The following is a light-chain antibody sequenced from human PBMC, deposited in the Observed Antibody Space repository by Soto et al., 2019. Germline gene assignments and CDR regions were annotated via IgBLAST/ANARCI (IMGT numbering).Light chain of an antibody. J-gene: IGLJ2*01. CDR1: SSDVGGYNY. CDR2: DVS. Sequence: QSALTQPASVSESPGQSITISCTGTSSDVGGYNYVSWYQQHPGKAPKLMIYDVSNRPSGVSNRFSGSKSGNTASLTISGIQAEDEADYYCSSYTSSSGVFGGGTKLTVL. CDR3: SSYTSSSGV. V-gene: IGLV2-14*01.